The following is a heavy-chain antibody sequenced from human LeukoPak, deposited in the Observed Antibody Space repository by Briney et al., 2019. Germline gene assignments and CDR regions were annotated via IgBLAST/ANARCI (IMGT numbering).Heavy chain of an antibody. CDR1: GFTFSSYA. D-gene: IGHD3-10*01. Sequence: GGSLRLSCAASGFTFSSYAMSWVRQAPGKGLEWVSAISGSGGSTYYADSVKGRFTISRDNSKNTLYLQMNSLRAEDAAVYYCAKTFITMVRGASDYWGQGTLVTVSS. V-gene: IGHV3-23*01. CDR2: ISGSGGST. CDR3: AKTFITMVRGASDY. J-gene: IGHJ4*02.